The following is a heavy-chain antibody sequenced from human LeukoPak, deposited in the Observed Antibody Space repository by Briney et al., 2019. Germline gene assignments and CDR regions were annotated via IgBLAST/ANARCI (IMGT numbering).Heavy chain of an antibody. Sequence: SETLSLTCAVYGGSFNSYYWNWIRQPPGKGLEWIVEISHTGATKYNPSLKSRVTISVDTSKKYFSLNLASVTAADTAMYYCVLSYVTTMTTSDYWGQGTLVTVSS. CDR3: VLSYVTTMTTSDY. J-gene: IGHJ4*02. D-gene: IGHD4-17*01. V-gene: IGHV4-34*01. CDR1: GGSFNSYY. CDR2: ISHTGAT.